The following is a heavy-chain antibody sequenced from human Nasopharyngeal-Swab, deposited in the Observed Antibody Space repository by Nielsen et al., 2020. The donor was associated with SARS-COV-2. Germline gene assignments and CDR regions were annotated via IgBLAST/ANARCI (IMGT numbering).Heavy chain of an antibody. CDR1: GYTFTSYD. D-gene: IGHD5-24*01. CDR3: AGGLFRWLQSFDY. Sequence: ASVKVSCKASGYTFTSYDVKWVRQATGQGLEWMGWMNPNSGNTGYAQKFQGRVTLTRNTSISTAYMELSSLRSEDTAVYYCAGGLFRWLQSFDYWGQGTLVTVSS. CDR2: MNPNSGNT. J-gene: IGHJ4*02. V-gene: IGHV1-8*01.